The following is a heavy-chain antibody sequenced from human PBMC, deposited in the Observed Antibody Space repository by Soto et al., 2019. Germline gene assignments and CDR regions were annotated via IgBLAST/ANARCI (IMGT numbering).Heavy chain of an antibody. V-gene: IGHV3-23*01. CDR3: AKDRITIFGVVLNPEHLMYV. CDR2: ISGSGGST. J-gene: IGHJ6*03. Sequence: GGSLRLSCAASGFTFSSYAMNWVRQAPGKGLEWVSAISGSGGSTYYADSVKGRFTISRDNSKNTLYLQVNSLRAEDTAVYYCAKDRITIFGVVLNPEHLMYVWGKGTTVTVSS. D-gene: IGHD3-3*01. CDR1: GFTFSSYA.